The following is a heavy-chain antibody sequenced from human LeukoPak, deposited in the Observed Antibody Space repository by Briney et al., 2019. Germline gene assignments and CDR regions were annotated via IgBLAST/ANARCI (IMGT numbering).Heavy chain of an antibody. D-gene: IGHD7-27*01. CDR1: GFTFSDYY. Sequence: PGGSLRLSCAASGFTFSDYYMSWIRQAPGKGLEWVSYISSSSSYTNYADSVKGRFTISRDNAKNSLYLQMNSLRAEDTAVYYCARDWSGTGEFDYWGQGNLVTVSS. CDR3: ARDWSGTGEFDY. J-gene: IGHJ4*02. V-gene: IGHV3-11*06. CDR2: ISSSSSYT.